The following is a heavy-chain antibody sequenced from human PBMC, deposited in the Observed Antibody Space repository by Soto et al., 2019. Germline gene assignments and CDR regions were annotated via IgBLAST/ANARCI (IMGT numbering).Heavy chain of an antibody. V-gene: IGHV3-74*01. D-gene: IGHD6-13*01. Sequence: PGGSLRLSCAASGFTFSNYWMHWVRQAPGKGLVWVSRINSDGSSTSYADSVKGRFTISRDNAKNTLYLQMNSLRAEDTAVYYCALDRIAAAGKGPHWGQGTPVTVSS. J-gene: IGHJ4*02. CDR1: GFTFSNYW. CDR2: INSDGSST. CDR3: ALDRIAAAGKGPH.